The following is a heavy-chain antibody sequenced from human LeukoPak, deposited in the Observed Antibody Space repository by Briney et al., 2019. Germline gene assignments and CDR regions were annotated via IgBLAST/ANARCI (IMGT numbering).Heavy chain of an antibody. V-gene: IGHV4-39*01. CDR1: GGSISSSSYY. Sequence: PSETLSLTCTVSGGSISSSSYYWGWIRQPPGKGLEWIGSIYYSGSTYYNPSLKSRVIISVDTSKNQFSLKLSTVTAADTAVYYCARQRVFRAFDYWGQGTLVTVSS. J-gene: IGHJ4*02. CDR3: ARQRVFRAFDY. CDR2: IYYSGST.